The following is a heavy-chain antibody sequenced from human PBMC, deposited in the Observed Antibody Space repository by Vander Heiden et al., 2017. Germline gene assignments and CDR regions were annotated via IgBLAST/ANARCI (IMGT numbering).Heavy chain of an antibody. D-gene: IGHD3-3*01. V-gene: IGHV1-46*01. CDR2: IKPSGGST. CDR1: GYTFTSYY. J-gene: IGHJ4*02. CDR3: ARVNGDYDFRGAYYFDY. Sequence: QVQLVQSGAAVKKPGASVKVSCKASGYTFTSYYMHWVRQAPGQGLEWMGIIKPSGGSTSYAQKFQGRVTMTRDTSTSTVYMELSSLRSEDTAVYYCARVNGDYDFRGAYYFDYWGQGTLVTVSS.